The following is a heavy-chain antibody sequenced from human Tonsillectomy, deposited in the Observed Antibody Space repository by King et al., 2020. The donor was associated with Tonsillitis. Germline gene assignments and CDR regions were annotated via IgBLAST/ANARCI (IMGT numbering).Heavy chain of an antibody. CDR1: GYSISSGYY. CDR2: IYHSGST. V-gene: IGHV4-38-2*02. Sequence: QLQESGPGLVKPSETLSLTCAVSGYSISSGYYRGWLRQPPGKGLEWIGSIYHSGSTYYNPSLKSRVTILVDTSQNQFSLKLSSVTAADTAVYYCARDGVNYYFSSFYRSDYWGQGTLVTVSS. D-gene: IGHD3-22*01. CDR3: ARDGVNYYFSSFYRSDY. J-gene: IGHJ4*02.